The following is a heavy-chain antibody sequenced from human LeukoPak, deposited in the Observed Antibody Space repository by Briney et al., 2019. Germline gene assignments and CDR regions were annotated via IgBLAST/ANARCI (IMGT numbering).Heavy chain of an antibody. J-gene: IGHJ4*02. V-gene: IGHV1-2*02. CDR1: GYTFTGYY. D-gene: IGHD2-21*01. Sequence: ASVKVSRKASGYTFTGYYMHWVRQAPGQGHEWVGWINPNSGGTNYAQKFQGRVTMTRDTSISTAYMELSRLRSDDTAVYYCARFLAYCGGDCQFDYWGQGTLVTVSS. CDR3: ARFLAYCGGDCQFDY. CDR2: INPNSGGT.